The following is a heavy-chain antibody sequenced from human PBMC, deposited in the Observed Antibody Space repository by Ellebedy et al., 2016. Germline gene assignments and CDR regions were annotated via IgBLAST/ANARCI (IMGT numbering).Heavy chain of an antibody. D-gene: IGHD5-12*01. CDR3: ARDSGYDWLVDH. CDR2: INSQINAM. CDR1: GLPFTYA. Sequence: GESLKISXAGSGLPFTYAMSWVRQAPGKGLEWVSYINSQINAMYYADSVRGRFTISRDNAKNSLYLQMSSLRAEDTAVYYCARDSGYDWLVDHWGQGTLVTVSS. V-gene: IGHV3-48*04. J-gene: IGHJ5*02.